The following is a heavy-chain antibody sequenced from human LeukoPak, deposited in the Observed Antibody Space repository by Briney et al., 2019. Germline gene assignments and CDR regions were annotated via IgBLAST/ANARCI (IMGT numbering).Heavy chain of an antibody. V-gene: IGHV4-59*08. J-gene: IGHJ3*01. D-gene: IGHD3-22*01. CDR3: ARLLDNDISGDPDTFDV. Sequence: SDTLSLTCTVSGGSLSGHYWSWTRQPPGKRLEWIGYDYYTGRTKYNPSLQSRVTISIDTSKSQFSLKLTSVTSADTAVYSCARLLDNDISGDPDTFDVWGQGTTVIVSS. CDR2: DYYTGRT. CDR1: GGSLSGHY.